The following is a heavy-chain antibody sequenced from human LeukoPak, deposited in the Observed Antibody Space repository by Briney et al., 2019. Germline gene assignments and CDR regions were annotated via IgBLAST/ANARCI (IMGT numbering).Heavy chain of an antibody. CDR2: INHSGST. CDR1: GGSFSGYY. Sequence: SETLSLTCAVYGGSFSGYYWSWIRQPPGKGLEWIGEINHSGSTNYNPSLKSRVTISVDTSKNLFSLKLSSVTAADTAVYYCARDRESTNHIPFDPWGQGTLVTVSS. CDR3: ARDRESTNHIPFDP. V-gene: IGHV4-34*01. J-gene: IGHJ5*02. D-gene: IGHD1-14*01.